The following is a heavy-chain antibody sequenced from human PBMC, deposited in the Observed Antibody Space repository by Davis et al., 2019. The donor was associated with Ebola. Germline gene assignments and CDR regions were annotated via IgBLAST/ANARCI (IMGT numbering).Heavy chain of an antibody. CDR3: ARGCSSTSCYNYGYYYGMDV. J-gene: IGHJ6*02. CDR1: GFTFSDYY. V-gene: IGHV3-11*06. D-gene: IGHD2-2*02. Sequence: GESLKISCAASGFTFSDYYMSWIRQASGKGLEWVSYISSSSSYTNYADSVKGRFTISRDNAKNSLYLQMNSLRAEDTAVYYCARGCSSTSCYNYGYYYGMDVWGQGTTVTVS. CDR2: ISSSSSYT.